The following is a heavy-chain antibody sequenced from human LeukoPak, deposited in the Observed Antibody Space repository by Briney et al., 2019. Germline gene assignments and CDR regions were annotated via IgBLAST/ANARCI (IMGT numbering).Heavy chain of an antibody. D-gene: IGHD5-18*01. CDR3: ARDRAPVFLDSYGPYDY. V-gene: IGHV3-43*01. CDR1: GFTFYDYT. Sequence: PGGSLRLSCAASGFTFYDYTMHWVRHAPGKGLEWVSLISWDGGSTYYADSVKGRFTISRDNSKNTLYLQMNSLRAEDTAVYYCARDRAPVFLDSYGPYDYWGQGTLVTVSS. J-gene: IGHJ4*02. CDR2: ISWDGGST.